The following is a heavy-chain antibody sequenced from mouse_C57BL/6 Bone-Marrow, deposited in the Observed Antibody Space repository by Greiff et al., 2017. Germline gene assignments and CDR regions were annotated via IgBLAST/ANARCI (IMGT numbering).Heavy chain of an antibody. V-gene: IGHV5-12*01. CDR2: ISNGGGST. J-gene: IGHJ1*03. Sequence: EVQLMESGGGLVQPGGSLKLSCAASGFTFSDYYMYWVRQTPEKRLEWVAYISNGGGSTYYPDTVKGRFTISRDNAKNTLYLQMSRLKSEDTAMYYCARRGDFDVWGTGTTVTVSS. CDR3: ARRGDFDV. CDR1: GFTFSDYY.